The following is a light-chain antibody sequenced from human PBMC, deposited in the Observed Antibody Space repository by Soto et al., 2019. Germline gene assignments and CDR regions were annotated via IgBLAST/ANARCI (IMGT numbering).Light chain of an antibody. CDR3: QQYGSSLKYT. Sequence: EIVLTQSPGTLSLSPGKRATLSCRASQSISSSYLAWYQQRPGQAPRLLIYGASSRATGIPDRFSGSGSGTDFTLTISRLEPEDFAVYYCQQYGSSLKYTFGQGTRLEIK. CDR1: QSISSSY. CDR2: GAS. J-gene: IGKJ5*01. V-gene: IGKV3-20*01.